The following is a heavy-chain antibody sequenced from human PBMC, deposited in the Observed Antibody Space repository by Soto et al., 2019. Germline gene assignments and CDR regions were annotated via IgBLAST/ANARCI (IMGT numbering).Heavy chain of an antibody. CDR2: VNHNGRN. D-gene: IGHD6-19*01. J-gene: IGHJ3*01. V-gene: IGHV4-34*01. CDR3: ARGGSSDWQVAFDF. CDR1: GGSFSGYF. Sequence: SETLSLTCAVYGGSFSGYFLNWIRQTPGKGLEWIGQVNHNGRNNYNPSLKSRVTISLDMSKNQISLKLTYVTAADTAVYYCARGGSSDWQVAFDFWGQGTMVTVSS.